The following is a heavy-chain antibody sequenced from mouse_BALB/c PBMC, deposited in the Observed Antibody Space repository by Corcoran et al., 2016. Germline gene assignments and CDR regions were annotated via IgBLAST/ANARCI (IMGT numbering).Heavy chain of an antibody. V-gene: IGHV14-3*02. CDR1: GFNIKDTY. CDR2: IDPANGNT. J-gene: IGHJ1*01. CDR3: ANWDWYFDV. Sequence: EVQLQQSGAELVKPGASVQLSCPASGFNIKDTYMHGVKQRPEQGLEWIGRIDPANGNTKYDPKFQGKATITADTSSNTAYLQLSSLTSEDTAVYYCANWDWYFDVWGAGTTVTVSS. D-gene: IGHD4-1*01.